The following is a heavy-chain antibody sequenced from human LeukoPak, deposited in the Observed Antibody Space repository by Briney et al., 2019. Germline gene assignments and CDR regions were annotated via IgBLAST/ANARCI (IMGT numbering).Heavy chain of an antibody. CDR1: GFTFSDYY. Sequence: GGSLRLSCAASGFTFSDYYMSWIRQAPGKGLEWVSYISSSSSNTNYADSVKGRFTISRDNAKNSLYLQMNSLRAEDTAVYYCASLWFGESRFDYWGQGTLVTVSS. J-gene: IGHJ4*02. CDR3: ASLWFGESRFDY. V-gene: IGHV3-11*03. D-gene: IGHD3-10*01. CDR2: ISSSSSNT.